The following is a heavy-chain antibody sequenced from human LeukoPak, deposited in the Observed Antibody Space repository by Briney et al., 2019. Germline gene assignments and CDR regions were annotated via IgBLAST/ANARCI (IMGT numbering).Heavy chain of an antibody. Sequence: PSQTLSLTCAVSGGSISSGGYSWSWIRQPPGKGLEWIGNIYYSGSTSYNPSLKSRVTISVDTSKNQFSLNLSSVTAADTAVYYCARRTSGNYGSDYWGQGTLVTVSS. CDR3: ARRTSGNYGSDY. V-gene: IGHV4-30-2*03. CDR1: GGSISSGGYS. J-gene: IGHJ4*02. D-gene: IGHD1-26*01. CDR2: IYYSGST.